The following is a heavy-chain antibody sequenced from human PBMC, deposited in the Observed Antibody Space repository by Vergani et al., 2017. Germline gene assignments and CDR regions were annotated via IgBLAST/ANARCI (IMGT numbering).Heavy chain of an antibody. J-gene: IGHJ6*03. CDR3: AKVYCSSTSCYNMNYFYMDV. CDR1: GFTFSSYA. Sequence: EVQLLESGGGLVQPGGSLRLSCAPSGFTFSSYAMSWVRQAPGKGLEWVSAISDTGGSTYDADSVKVRLTIARDNSKNTLFLQMNSLRAEDTAVYYCAKVYCSSTSCYNMNYFYMDVWGKGTTVTVSS. CDR2: ISDTGGST. D-gene: IGHD2-2*02. V-gene: IGHV3-23*01.